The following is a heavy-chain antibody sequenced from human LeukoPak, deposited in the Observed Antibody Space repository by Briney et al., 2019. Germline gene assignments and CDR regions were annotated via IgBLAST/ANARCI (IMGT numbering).Heavy chain of an antibody. CDR1: GFTFSSYW. Sequence: PGGSLRLSCAASGFTFSSYWMHWVRQAPGKGLVWVSRISSDGSSTTYADSVKGRFTVSRDNAKNTLYLQMNSLRAEDAAVYYCSAGATGGRGDNWGQGTLVTVSS. J-gene: IGHJ4*02. CDR2: ISSDGSST. CDR3: SAGATGGRGDN. D-gene: IGHD1-14*01. V-gene: IGHV3-74*01.